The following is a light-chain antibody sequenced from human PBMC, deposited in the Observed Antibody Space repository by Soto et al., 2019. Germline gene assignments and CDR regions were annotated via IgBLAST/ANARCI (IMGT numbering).Light chain of an antibody. J-gene: IGKJ4*01. CDR2: DAS. V-gene: IGKV3-11*01. CDR1: QSVSSY. Sequence: EIVLTQSPATLSLSPGERATLSCRASQSVSSYLAWYQQKPGQAPRLLIYDASNRATGIPARFSGSGSRTDFTLIISSLEPEDFAVYYCQQRSNWPPATFGGGTKVEIK. CDR3: QQRSNWPPAT.